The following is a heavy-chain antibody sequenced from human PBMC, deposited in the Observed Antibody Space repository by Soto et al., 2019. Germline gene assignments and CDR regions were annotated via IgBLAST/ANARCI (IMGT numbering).Heavy chain of an antibody. V-gene: IGHV3-30-3*01. CDR3: TTSAF. Sequence: GSLRLSCAASGFTFSSYAMSWVRQAPGKGLEWVAVISYDGNNTFYADSVKGRFTISRDNSKKTLYLQMNSLRAEDTAVYYCTTSAFWGQGTLVTVS. CDR1: GFTFSSYA. J-gene: IGHJ4*02. CDR2: ISYDGNNT.